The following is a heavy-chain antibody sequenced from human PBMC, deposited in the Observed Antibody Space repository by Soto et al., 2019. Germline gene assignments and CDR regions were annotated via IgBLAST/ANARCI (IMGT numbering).Heavy chain of an antibody. V-gene: IGHV1-18*04. CDR1: GYTFTRYG. Sequence: ASVKVSCKASGYTFTRYGISWVRQAPGQGLEWMGWISAYNGNTNYAQKLQGRVTRTTDTSTRTAYMELRSLRSDDTAVYYCARIRADSSGYYNDDYWGQGTLVTVSS. CDR3: ARIRADSSGYYNDDY. J-gene: IGHJ4*02. D-gene: IGHD3-22*01. CDR2: ISAYNGNT.